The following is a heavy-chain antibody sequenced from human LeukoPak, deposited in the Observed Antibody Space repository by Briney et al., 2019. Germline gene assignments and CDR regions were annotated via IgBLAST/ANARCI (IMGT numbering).Heavy chain of an antibody. D-gene: IGHD3-22*01. Sequence: PGGSLRLSCAASGFTFTNHPMNWVRQAPGKGLEWVSYIGGDGVAFCADSVKGRFTMSKDDARKSLYLQMSSLRVEDTAVYYCAKETYYYDSSNNWFDPWGQGTLVTVSS. CDR3: AKETYYYDSSNNWFDP. CDR2: IGGDGVA. V-gene: IGHV3-69-1*01. J-gene: IGHJ5*02. CDR1: GFTFTNHP.